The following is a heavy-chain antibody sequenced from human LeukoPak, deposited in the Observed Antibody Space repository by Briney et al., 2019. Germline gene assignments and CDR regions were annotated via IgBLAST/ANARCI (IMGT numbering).Heavy chain of an antibody. D-gene: IGHD3-10*01. CDR3: ARDFSFHVSGSYSHFDY. CDR2: LFHSGST. V-gene: IGHV4-38-2*02. Sequence: PSETLSLTCTVSGASISSGYYWAWIRQPPGKGLEWIGSLFHSGSTYYNPSLKSRVTISLDTSKTQFSLNLSSVTVADPAVYYCARDFSFHVSGSYSHFDYWGQGVLVTVSS. J-gene: IGHJ4*02. CDR1: GASISSGYY.